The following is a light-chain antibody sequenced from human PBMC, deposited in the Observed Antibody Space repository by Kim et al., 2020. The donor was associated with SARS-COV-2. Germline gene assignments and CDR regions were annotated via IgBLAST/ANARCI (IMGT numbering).Light chain of an antibody. CDR2: DAS. V-gene: IGKV3-11*01. CDR1: QSVGSY. Sequence: EIVLTQSPATLSLSPGERATLSCRASQSVGSYLAWYQQKPGQAPRLLIYDASNRATGIPARFSGSGSGTDFTLTISSLEPEDFAVYYCQQRSNWPFWTFGQGTKVDIK. CDR3: QQRSNWPFWT. J-gene: IGKJ1*01.